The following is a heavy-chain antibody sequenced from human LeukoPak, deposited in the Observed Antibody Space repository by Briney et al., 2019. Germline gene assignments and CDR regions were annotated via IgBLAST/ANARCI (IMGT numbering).Heavy chain of an antibody. CDR2: ISSSGSTI. CDR3: ARDRDAKFGDAFYI. D-gene: IGHD3-10*02. CDR1: GFTFSDYY. Sequence: GGSLRLSCAASGFTFSDYYMSWIRQAPGKGLEWVSYISSSGSTIYYADSVKGRFTISRDNAKNSLYLQTNSLRAEDTDVYYCARDRDAKFGDAFYIWGQGTMVTVAS. V-gene: IGHV3-11*01. J-gene: IGHJ3*02.